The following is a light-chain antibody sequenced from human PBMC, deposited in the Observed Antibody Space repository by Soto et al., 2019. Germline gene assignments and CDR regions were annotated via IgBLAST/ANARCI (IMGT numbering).Light chain of an antibody. CDR2: GAS. CDR1: QSINNW. V-gene: IGKV1-5*01. J-gene: IGKJ1*01. CDR3: QQYNRYSGM. Sequence: DIQMTQSPLTLSASVGDRVTITCRASQSINNWLAWYQQKPGKAPKLLLYGASSRDRGVPPGFSGSGYGTEFTLSISSLQPDDFATYCCQQYNRYSGMFGQGTKVEV.